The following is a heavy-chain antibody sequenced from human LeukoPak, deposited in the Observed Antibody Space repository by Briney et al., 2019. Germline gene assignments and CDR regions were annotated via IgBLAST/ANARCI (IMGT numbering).Heavy chain of an antibody. Sequence: SVKVSCKASGGTFSSYAISWVRQAPGQGLEWMGRIIPIFGTANYAQKFQGRVTITTDESTSTAYMELSSLRSEDTAVDYCARSGFGELTRWFDPWGQGTLVTVSS. CDR2: IIPIFGTA. CDR1: GGTFSSYA. J-gene: IGHJ5*02. V-gene: IGHV1-69*05. CDR3: ARSGFGELTRWFDP. D-gene: IGHD3-10*01.